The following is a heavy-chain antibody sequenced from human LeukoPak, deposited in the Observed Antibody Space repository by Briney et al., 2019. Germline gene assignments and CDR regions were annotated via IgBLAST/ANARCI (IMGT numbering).Heavy chain of an antibody. CDR2: TYYKSKWTN. Sequence: SQTLSLTCAISEDSVSIYSGVWNWIRQSPSRGLEWLGRTYYKSKWTNDYAVSVTSRIAINPDTSKNQFSLQLNSVTPDDTAVYYCARGLLRDGFDLWGQGTLVIVSS. CDR1: EDSVSIYSGV. CDR3: ARGLLRDGFDL. J-gene: IGHJ3*01. D-gene: IGHD2-15*01. V-gene: IGHV6-1*01.